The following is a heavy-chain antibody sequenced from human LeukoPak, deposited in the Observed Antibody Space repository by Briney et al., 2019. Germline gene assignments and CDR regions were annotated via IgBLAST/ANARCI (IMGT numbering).Heavy chain of an antibody. V-gene: IGHV3-30*02. CDR1: GFTFSSYG. Sequence: PGGSLRLSCAAFGFTFSSYGMNWVRQAPGKGLEWVAFIRYDGSNKYYADSVKGRFTISRDNSKNTLYLQMNSLRAEDTAVYYCAKDRASYYYDRSGYSFDYWGQGTLVTVSS. CDR2: IRYDGSNK. D-gene: IGHD3-22*01. J-gene: IGHJ4*02. CDR3: AKDRASYYYDRSGYSFDY.